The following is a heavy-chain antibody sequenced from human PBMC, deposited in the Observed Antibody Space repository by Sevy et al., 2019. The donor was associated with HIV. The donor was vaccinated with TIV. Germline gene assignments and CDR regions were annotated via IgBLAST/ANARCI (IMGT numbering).Heavy chain of an antibody. CDR3: ARVVSFYDFWRGTDY. Sequence: ASVKVSCKASGYTFTSYGISWVRQAPGQGLEWMGWISAYNGNTNYAQKLQGRVTMTTDTSTSTAYMDLRSLRSDDTAVYYCARVVSFYDFWRGTDYWGQGTLVTVSS. J-gene: IGHJ4*02. V-gene: IGHV1-18*01. CDR1: GYTFTSYG. CDR2: ISAYNGNT. D-gene: IGHD3-3*01.